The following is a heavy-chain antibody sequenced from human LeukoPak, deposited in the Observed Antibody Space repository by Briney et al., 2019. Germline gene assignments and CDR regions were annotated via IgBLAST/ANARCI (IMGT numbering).Heavy chain of an antibody. CDR1: GGSISSGGYS. CDR2: IYHSGST. J-gene: IGHJ4*02. D-gene: IGHD2-21*01. Sequence: PSQTLSLTCAVSGGSISSGGYSWSWIRQPPGKGLEWIGYIYHSGSTYYNPSLKSRVTISVDMSKNQFSLKLNSVTTADTAVYYCARAFYLGDYLDSWGQGTLVTVSS. CDR3: ARAFYLGDYLDS. V-gene: IGHV4-30-2*01.